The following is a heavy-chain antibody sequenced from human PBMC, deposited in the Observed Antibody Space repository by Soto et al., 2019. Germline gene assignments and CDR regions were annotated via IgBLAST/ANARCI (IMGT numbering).Heavy chain of an antibody. Sequence: EVQLLESGGGLEQPGGSLRLSCAASGFMFSNFAMSWVRQAPGKGLEWVSSISGGGISAIYADSAKGRFTISRDNSKNTLYLQMNNLRAEDTALYSCAKLKGVGTNYIHFDYWGQGTLVTVSS. CDR1: GFMFSNFA. CDR3: AKLKGVGTNYIHFDY. J-gene: IGHJ4*02. D-gene: IGHD1-1*01. V-gene: IGHV3-23*01. CDR2: ISGGGISA.